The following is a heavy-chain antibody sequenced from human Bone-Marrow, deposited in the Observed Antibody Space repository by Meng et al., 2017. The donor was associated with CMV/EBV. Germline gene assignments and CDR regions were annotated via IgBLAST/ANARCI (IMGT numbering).Heavy chain of an antibody. V-gene: IGHV4-4*07. CDR1: GGSISSYY. Sequence: SETLSLTCTVSGGSISSYYWSWIRQPAGKGLEWIGRIYTSGSTNYNPSLKSRVTISVDTSKNQFSLKLSSVTAADTAVYYCARDTARRYYYYGMDVWGQGTTVTVSS. CDR3: ARDTARRYYYYGMDV. J-gene: IGHJ6*02. D-gene: IGHD6-6*01. CDR2: IYTSGST.